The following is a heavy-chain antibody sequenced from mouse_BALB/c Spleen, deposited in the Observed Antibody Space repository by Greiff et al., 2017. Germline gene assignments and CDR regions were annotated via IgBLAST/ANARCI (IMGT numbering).Heavy chain of an antibody. D-gene: IGHD1-1*01. CDR3: AKEGYYYGSLYAMDY. V-gene: IGHV3-2*02. Sequence: EVQLMESGPGLVKPSQSLSLTCTVTGYSITSDYAWNWIRQFPGNKLEWMGYISYSGSTSYNPSLKSRISITRDTSKNQFFLQLNSVTTEDTATYYCAKEGYYYGSLYAMDYWGQGTSVTVSS. J-gene: IGHJ4*01. CDR1: GYSITSDYA. CDR2: ISYSGST.